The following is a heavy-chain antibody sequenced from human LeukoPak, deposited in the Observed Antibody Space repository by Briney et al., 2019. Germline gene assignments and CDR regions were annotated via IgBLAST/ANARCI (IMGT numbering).Heavy chain of an antibody. D-gene: IGHD3-16*01. CDR3: ARQGADYFYYYIDV. CDR1: GGSISSNSFY. Sequence: SETLSLTCSVAGGSISSNSFYWGWIRQPPGNGLEWIGSIYYSGSTFYNSSLESRVSLSVDMSKNQLSLKLTSMTAADTAVCYCARQGADYFYYYIDVWGEGTAVAVSS. V-gene: IGHV4-39*01. CDR2: IYYSGST. J-gene: IGHJ6*03.